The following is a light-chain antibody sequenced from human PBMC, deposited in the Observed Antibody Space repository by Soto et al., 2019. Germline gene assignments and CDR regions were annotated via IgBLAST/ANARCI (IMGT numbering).Light chain of an antibody. Sequence: EIVMTQSPAILSVSPGERVTLSCRANQSISSNLAWYQQKPGHTPRLLIYGATTRATGIPARFSGSGSGTDFTLTINSLQSEDFAVYYCQMYNNWVPTFGGGTKVEI. CDR2: GAT. J-gene: IGKJ4*01. CDR3: QMYNNWVPT. CDR1: QSISSN. V-gene: IGKV3D-15*01.